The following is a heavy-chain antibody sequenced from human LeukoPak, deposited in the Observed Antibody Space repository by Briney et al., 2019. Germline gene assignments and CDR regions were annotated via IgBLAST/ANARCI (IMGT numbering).Heavy chain of an antibody. D-gene: IGHD6-13*01. CDR1: GYSISSGYY. V-gene: IGHV4-38-2*02. J-gene: IGHJ5*02. CDR2: IYHSGST. CDR3: ARAYSSSWYFNWFDP. Sequence: SQTLSLTCTVSGYSISSGYYWGWLRQPPGRGLEWIGTIYHSGSTYYNPSLKSRVTISVDTSKNQFSLKLSSVTAADTAVYFCARAYSSSWYFNWFDPWGQGTQVTVSS.